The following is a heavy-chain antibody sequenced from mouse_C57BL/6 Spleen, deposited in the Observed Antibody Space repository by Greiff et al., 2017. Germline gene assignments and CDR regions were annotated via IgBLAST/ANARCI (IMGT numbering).Heavy chain of an antibody. V-gene: IGHV1-74*01. CDR3: AIRCITSGMDY. CDR1: GYTFTSYW. D-gene: IGHD1-1*01. CDR2: IHPSDSDT. Sequence: QVQLQQPGAELVKPGASVKVSCKASGYTFTSYWMHWVKQRPGQGLEWIGRIHPSDSDTHYNQKFKGKATLTVDKSSSTAYMQLSSPPSEDAAVYYFAIRCITSGMDYWGQGTSVTVSS. J-gene: IGHJ4*01.